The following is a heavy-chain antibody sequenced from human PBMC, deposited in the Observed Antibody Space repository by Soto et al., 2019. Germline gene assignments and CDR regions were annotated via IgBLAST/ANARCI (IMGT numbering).Heavy chain of an antibody. CDR1: GGSISSSSYY. V-gene: IGHV4-39*01. CDR2: IYYSGST. J-gene: IGHJ4*02. D-gene: IGHD4-17*01. Sequence: QLQLQESGPGLVKPSETLSLTCTVSGGSISSSSYYWGWIRQPPGKGLEWIGSIYYSGSTYYNPSLKSRVTVSVDTSKNQFSLKLSSVTAADTAVYYCERSMTTVVTLDYWGQGTLVTVSS. CDR3: ERSMTTVVTLDY.